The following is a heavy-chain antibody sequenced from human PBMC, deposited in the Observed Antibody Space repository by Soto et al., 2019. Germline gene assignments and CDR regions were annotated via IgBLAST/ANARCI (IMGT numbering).Heavy chain of an antibody. Sequence: QVQLVQSGAEVKEPGDSVRVSCEASGYTFTAYYIHWVRQAPGQGLEWMGWINPKFGDTTYAQDFQGRVSMTRDMSISTVYMELSRLTSDATAIYDCARNMDYYYGRGSGNGHGVWGQGTTVTVFS. D-gene: IGHD3-10*02. CDR3: ARNMDYYYGRGSGNGHGV. CDR1: GYTFTAYY. J-gene: IGHJ6*02. V-gene: IGHV1-2*02. CDR2: INPKFGDT.